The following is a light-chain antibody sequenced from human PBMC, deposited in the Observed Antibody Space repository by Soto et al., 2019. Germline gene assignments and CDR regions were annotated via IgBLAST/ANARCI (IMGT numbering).Light chain of an antibody. V-gene: IGKV1-39*01. Sequence: DIQMTQSPSSLSASVGDRVTITCRVSQSIGTSLNWYHQKPGKAHNLLIYDASSLHIGVPSRVSSSGSGTDFTLIISRLQHEDFATYYRQQRYNPPYTFGQGTKLEIK. CDR2: DAS. CDR3: QQRYNPPYT. J-gene: IGKJ2*01. CDR1: QSIGTS.